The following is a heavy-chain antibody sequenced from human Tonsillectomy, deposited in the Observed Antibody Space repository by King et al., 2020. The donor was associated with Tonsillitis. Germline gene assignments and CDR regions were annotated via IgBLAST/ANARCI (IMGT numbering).Heavy chain of an antibody. CDR1: GGSISSYY. CDR2: IYYSGST. CDR3: ARVDAWDFFVY. J-gene: IGHJ4*02. Sequence: VQLQESGPGLVKPSETLSLSCTVSGGSISSYYWSWVRQPPGEGLEWIGYIYYSGSTNYNPPLKSRVTISVATSKNQFSLKLSSVTAADTAVYYCARVDAWDFFVYWGQGTLVTVSS. D-gene: IGHD3-16*01. V-gene: IGHV4-59*01.